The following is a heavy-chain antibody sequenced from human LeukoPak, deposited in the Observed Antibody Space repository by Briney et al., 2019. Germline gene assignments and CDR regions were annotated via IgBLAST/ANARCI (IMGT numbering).Heavy chain of an antibody. D-gene: IGHD3-10*01. V-gene: IGHV3-30*02. CDR1: GFTFSDYD. Sequence: GGSLRLSCAASGFTFSDYDMHWVRQAPGKGLEWLAFIRNDGSNKYYADSVKGRFTISRDNSKNTLYLQMSSLRAEDTAVYYCAKAFYGSGSYPQDYWGQGTLVTVSS. CDR2: IRNDGSNK. J-gene: IGHJ4*02. CDR3: AKAFYGSGSYPQDY.